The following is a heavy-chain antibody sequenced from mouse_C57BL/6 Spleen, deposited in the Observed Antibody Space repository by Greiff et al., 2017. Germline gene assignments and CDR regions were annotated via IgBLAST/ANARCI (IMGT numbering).Heavy chain of an antibody. CDR3: ARRGSYSNYLYYFDY. CDR2: IDPSDSYT. CDR1: GYTFTSYW. J-gene: IGHJ2*01. V-gene: IGHV1-59*01. Sequence: VQLQQPGAELVRPGTSVKLSCKASGYTFTSYWMHWVKQRPGQGLEWIGVIDPSDSYTNYNQKFKGKATLTVDTSSSTAYMQLSSLTSEDSAVYYCARRGSYSNYLYYFDYWGQGTTLIVSS. D-gene: IGHD2-5*01.